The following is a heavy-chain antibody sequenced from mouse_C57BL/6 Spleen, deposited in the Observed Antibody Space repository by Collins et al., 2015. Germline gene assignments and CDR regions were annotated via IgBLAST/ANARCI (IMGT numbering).Heavy chain of an antibody. D-gene: IGHD4-1*01. CDR3: AKLGRGAY. CDR1: GYTFTSYW. J-gene: IGHJ3*01. V-gene: IGHV1-69*01. CDR2: IDPSDSYT. Sequence: QVQLQQPGAELVMPGASVKLSCKASGYTFTSYWMHWVKQRPGQGLEWIGEIDPSDSYTNYNQKFKGKSTLTVDKSSSTAYMQLSSLTSEDSAVYYCAKLGRGAYWGQGTLVTVSA.